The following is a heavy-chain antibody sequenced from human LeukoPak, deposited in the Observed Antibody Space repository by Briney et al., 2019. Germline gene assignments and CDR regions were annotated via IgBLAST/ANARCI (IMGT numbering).Heavy chain of an antibody. CDR3: ARGVDYYGSGSSNIYYMDV. CDR2: INPNSGGT. D-gene: IGHD3-10*01. CDR1: GYTFTGYY. J-gene: IGHJ6*03. Sequence: ASVKVSCKASGYTFTGYYMHWVRQAPGQGFEWMGWINPNSGGTNYAQKFQGRVTMTRDTSISTAYMELSRLRSDDTAVYYCARGVDYYGSGSSNIYYMDVWGKGTTVTVSS. V-gene: IGHV1-2*02.